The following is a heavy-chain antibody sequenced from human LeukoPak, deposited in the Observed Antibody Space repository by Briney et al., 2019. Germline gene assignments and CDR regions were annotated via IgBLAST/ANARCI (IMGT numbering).Heavy chain of an antibody. CDR3: ARHCSGGSCYSLSGFDI. CDR1: GGSISSYY. Sequence: SETLSLTCTVSGGSISSYYWSWIRQPPGERQEWIGYIYYSGSTNYSPSLKSRVTISIDTSKNHFSLKLSSVTAADTAVYYCARHCSGGSCYSLSGFDIWGQGTMVTVSS. J-gene: IGHJ3*02. V-gene: IGHV4-59*08. D-gene: IGHD2-15*01. CDR2: IYYSGST.